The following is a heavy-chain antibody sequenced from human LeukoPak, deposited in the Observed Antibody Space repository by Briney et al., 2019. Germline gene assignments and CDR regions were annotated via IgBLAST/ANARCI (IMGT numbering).Heavy chain of an antibody. J-gene: IGHJ4*02. CDR2: INPNSGGT. Sequence: ASVKVSCKASGYTFTGYYMHWVRQAPGQGLEWMGRINPNSGGTNYAQKFQGRVTMTRDTSISTAYMELSRLRSDDTAVYYCARMSSSRYERVYYFDYWGQGTLVTVSS. D-gene: IGHD6-13*01. CDR3: ARMSSSRYERVYYFDY. CDR1: GYTFTGYY. V-gene: IGHV1-2*06.